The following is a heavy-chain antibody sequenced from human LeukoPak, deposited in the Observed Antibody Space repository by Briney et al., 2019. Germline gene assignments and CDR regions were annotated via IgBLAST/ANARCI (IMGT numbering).Heavy chain of an antibody. CDR2: ISYDGSSK. CDR1: GFTFSSYA. V-gene: IGHV3-30-3*01. Sequence: GGSLRLSCAASGFTFSSYAMHWVRQAPGKGLEWVAVISYDGSSKYYADSVKGRFTISRDNSKNTLYLQMNSLRAEDTAVYYCARDRAGYSSSWYRGNWFDPWGQGTLVTVSS. J-gene: IGHJ5*02. D-gene: IGHD6-13*01. CDR3: ARDRAGYSSSWYRGNWFDP.